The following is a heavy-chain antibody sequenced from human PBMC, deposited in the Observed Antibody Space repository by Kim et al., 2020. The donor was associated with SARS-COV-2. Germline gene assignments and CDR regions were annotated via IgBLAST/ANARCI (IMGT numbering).Heavy chain of an antibody. CDR2: IIPIFGTA. J-gene: IGHJ5*02. CDR1: GGTFSSYA. Sequence: SVKVSCKASGGTFSSYAISWVRQAPGQGLEWMGGIIPIFGTANYAQKFQGRVTITADESTSTAYMELSSLRSEDTAVYYCARTSEGVHDYGDYARAVVMRVNNWFDPWGQGTLVTVSS. V-gene: IGHV1-69*13. D-gene: IGHD4-17*01. CDR3: ARTSEGVHDYGDYARAVVMRVNNWFDP.